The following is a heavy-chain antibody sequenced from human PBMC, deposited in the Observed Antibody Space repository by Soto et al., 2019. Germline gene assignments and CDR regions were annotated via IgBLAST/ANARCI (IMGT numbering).Heavy chain of an antibody. Sequence: QVQLVQSGAEVKKPGASVKVSCKTSGYPFTSYGINWVRQAPGQGPEWMGWISAYNGKTSYTQKFQGTVTMTTDTSTSTAYMELRSLRSDDTAVYYCARDRLIAATGLLHYWGQGNLVTVSS. CDR3: ARDRLIAATGLLHY. CDR1: GYPFTSYG. D-gene: IGHD3-9*01. V-gene: IGHV1-18*01. J-gene: IGHJ4*02. CDR2: ISAYNGKT.